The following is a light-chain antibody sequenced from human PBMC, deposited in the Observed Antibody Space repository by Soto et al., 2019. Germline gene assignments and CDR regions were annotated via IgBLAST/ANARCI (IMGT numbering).Light chain of an antibody. CDR2: GNN. CDR1: SSNVQNNY. CDR3: QAYDYSLTASV. J-gene: IGLJ3*02. Sequence: QSVLTQPPSVSAAPGQTVTISCSGSSSNVQNNYVSWHQQLPGAAPKLLIYGNNKRPSGIPDRFSGSKSGATATLGITGLQTGDAADYYCQAYDYSLTASVFGGGTKLTVL. V-gene: IGLV1-51*01.